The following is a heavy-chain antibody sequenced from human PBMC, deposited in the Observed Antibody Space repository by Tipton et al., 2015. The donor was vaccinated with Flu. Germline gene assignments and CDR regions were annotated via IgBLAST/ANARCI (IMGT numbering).Heavy chain of an antibody. V-gene: IGHV4-38-2*02. Sequence: TLSLTCTVSGDSMRSDYFWAWIRQAPGKGLEWIGNIHYSGSPHYNPSLKSRVTITVDTSKNQFSLRLSSVTAADTAVYYCARDNGAMVPLMTDYWGQGTLVTVSS. D-gene: IGHD3-10*01. J-gene: IGHJ4*02. CDR1: GDSMRSDYF. CDR2: IHYSGSP. CDR3: ARDNGAMVPLMTDY.